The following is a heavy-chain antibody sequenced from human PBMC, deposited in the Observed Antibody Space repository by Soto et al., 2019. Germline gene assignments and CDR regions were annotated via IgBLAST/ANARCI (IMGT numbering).Heavy chain of an antibody. CDR3: AGDGERTVWDWFDS. Sequence: SETLSLRSSASGATMSGFYWTWIRKSAGKGLEWIGRIYATGTTDYNPSLKSRVMMSVDTSKKQSSLRLRSVTSADRAIYYYAGDGERTVWDWFDSWGQGISVTVS. J-gene: IGHJ5*01. CDR1: GATMSGFY. V-gene: IGHV4-4*07. CDR2: IYATGTT. D-gene: IGHD1-26*01.